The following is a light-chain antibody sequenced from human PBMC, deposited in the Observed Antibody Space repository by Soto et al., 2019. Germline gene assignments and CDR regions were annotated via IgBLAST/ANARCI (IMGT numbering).Light chain of an antibody. V-gene: IGKV3-15*01. CDR1: QSLRSN. J-gene: IGKJ1*01. CDR2: DAS. CDR3: QQYNNWPQT. Sequence: TMMTQAPDTLAVSLGERGTLSCRAGQSLRSNLAWYQHNHGPPPSILIYDASARATDIPASLSRSGSATDFTLTISGLQSEDFAVYYCQQYNNWPQTFGQGTKVDIK.